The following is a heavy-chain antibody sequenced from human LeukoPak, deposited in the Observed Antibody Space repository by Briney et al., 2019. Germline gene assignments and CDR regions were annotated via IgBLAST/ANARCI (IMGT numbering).Heavy chain of an antibody. J-gene: IGHJ5*02. CDR1: GGSISSSSYY. CDR3: ARRGGYNWFDP. Sequence: SETLSLTCTVSGGSISSSSYYWGWIRQPPGKGLEWIGSIYYSESTYDNPSLKSRFTISVDTSKNQFSLKLSSVTAADTAVYYCARRGGYNWFDPWCQGTLVTVSS. D-gene: IGHD1-26*01. CDR2: IYYSEST. V-gene: IGHV4-39*01.